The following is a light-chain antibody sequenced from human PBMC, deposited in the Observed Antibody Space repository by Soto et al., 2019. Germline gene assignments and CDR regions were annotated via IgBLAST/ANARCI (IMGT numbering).Light chain of an antibody. CDR3: GTWDTSLSAVV. V-gene: IGLV1-51*01. Sequence: QSALTQPPSVSAAPGQKVTISCSGSFSNIGKNYVSWYQRLPGTAPKLLIYDNNERSSGIPDRFSGSKSGTSATLGIAGLQTGDEADYYCGTWDTSLSAVVFGGGTKVTVL. CDR2: DNN. CDR1: FSNIGKNY. J-gene: IGLJ2*01.